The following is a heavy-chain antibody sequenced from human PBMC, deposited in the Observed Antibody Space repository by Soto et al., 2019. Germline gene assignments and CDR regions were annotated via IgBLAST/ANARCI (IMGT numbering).Heavy chain of an antibody. D-gene: IGHD3-16*02. CDR1: GYTFTSYG. V-gene: IGHV1-18*01. J-gene: IGHJ4*02. CDR3: AREGVITFGGVIPFDY. Sequence: QVQLVQSGAEVKKPGASVKVSCKASGYTFTSYGISWVRQAPGQGLEWMGWISAYNGNTNYAQKLQGRVTMTTDTATRTDYTELRSLRSDDTAVYYCAREGVITFGGVIPFDYWGQGTLVTVSS. CDR2: ISAYNGNT.